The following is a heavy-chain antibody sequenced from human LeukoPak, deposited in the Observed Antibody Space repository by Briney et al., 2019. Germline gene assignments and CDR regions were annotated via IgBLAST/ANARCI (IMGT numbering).Heavy chain of an antibody. CDR3: ARMGDLTTVTTYFDY. CDR1: GGSISSYY. V-gene: IGHV4-59*01. Sequence: SETLSLTCTVSGGSISSYYWSWIRQPPGKGLEWIGYIHYSGSTNYNPSLKSRVTISVDTSKNQFSLKLSSVTAADTAVYYCARMGDLTTVTTYFDYWGQGTLVTVSS. CDR2: IHYSGST. D-gene: IGHD4-17*01. J-gene: IGHJ4*02.